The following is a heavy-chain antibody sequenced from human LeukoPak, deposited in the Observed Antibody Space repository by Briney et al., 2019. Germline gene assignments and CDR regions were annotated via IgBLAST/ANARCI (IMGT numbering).Heavy chain of an antibody. CDR2: ISGSGGST. D-gene: IGHD2-2*01. CDR1: GFTFSSYA. V-gene: IGHV3-23*01. J-gene: IGHJ4*02. CDR3: ANGIVPAGGYFDY. Sequence: GGSLRLSCAASGFTFSSYAMSWVRQAPGKGLEWVSAISGSGGSTYYADSVKGRFTISRDNSKNTLYLQMNSLRAEDTAVYYCANGIVPAGGYFDYWGQGTLVTVSS.